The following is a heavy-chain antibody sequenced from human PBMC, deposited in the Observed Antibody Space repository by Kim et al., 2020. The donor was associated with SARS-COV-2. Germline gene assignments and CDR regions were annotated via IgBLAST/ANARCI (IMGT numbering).Heavy chain of an antibody. J-gene: IGHJ4*02. D-gene: IGHD3-10*01. Sequence: GGSLRHSCAASGFSFNNYWMSWVRQAPGKGLEWVASIKQYGSETHYVDSVNGRFTISRDNAQNSLYLQINSLRAEDTAVYYCARQSSGTYALYFDYWGQGTLVTVSS. V-gene: IGHV3-7*03. CDR3: ARQSSGTYALYFDY. CDR2: IKQYGSET. CDR1: GFSFNNYW.